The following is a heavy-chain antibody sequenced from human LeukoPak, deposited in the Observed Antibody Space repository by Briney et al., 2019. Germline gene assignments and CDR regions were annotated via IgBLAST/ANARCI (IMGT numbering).Heavy chain of an antibody. CDR2: ISSSSSYI. CDR1: GFTFSSYS. Sequence: GGSLRLSCAASGFTFSSYSMNWVRQAPGKGLEWVSSISSSSSYIYYADSVKGRFTISRDNAKNSLYLQMNSLRAEDTAVYYCARGDNWNHAFDIWGQGTMVTVSS. CDR3: ARGDNWNHAFDI. D-gene: IGHD1-20*01. V-gene: IGHV3-21*01. J-gene: IGHJ3*02.